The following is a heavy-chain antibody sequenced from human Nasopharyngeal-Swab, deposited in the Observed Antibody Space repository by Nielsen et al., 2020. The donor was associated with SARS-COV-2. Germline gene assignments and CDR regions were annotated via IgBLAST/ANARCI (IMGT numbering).Heavy chain of an antibody. V-gene: IGHV1-2*04. D-gene: IGHD2-2*01. CDR3: ARGGPGYCSSTSCYGNWFDP. CDR2: INPNSGGT. Sequence: WVRQAPGQGLERMGWINPNSGGTNYAQKFQGWVTMTRDTSISTAYMELSRLRSDDTAVYYCARGGPGYCSSTSCYGNWFDPWGQGTLVTVSS. J-gene: IGHJ5*02.